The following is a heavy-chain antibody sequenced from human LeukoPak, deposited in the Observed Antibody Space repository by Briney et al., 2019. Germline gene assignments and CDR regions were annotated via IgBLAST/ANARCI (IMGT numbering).Heavy chain of an antibody. CDR3: ARGPSTTTVTKFDY. CDR1: GGSISSGGYY. V-gene: IGHV4-31*03. D-gene: IGHD4-11*01. J-gene: IGHJ4*02. Sequence: SQTLSLTCTVSGGSISSGGYYWSWIRQHPGKGLEWIGYIYYSGSTYYNPSLKSRVTISVDTSKNQFSLKLSSVTAADTAVYYCARGPSTTTVTKFDYWGQGTLVTVS. CDR2: IYYSGST.